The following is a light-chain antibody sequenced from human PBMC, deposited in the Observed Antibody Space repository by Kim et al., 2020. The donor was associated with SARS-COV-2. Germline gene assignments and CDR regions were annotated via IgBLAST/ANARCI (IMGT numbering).Light chain of an antibody. V-gene: IGKV1-39*01. CDR2: AAS. Sequence: LRDRVTIPCRASQSISSYLNWYQQKPGKAPKLLIYAASSLQSGVPSRFSGNGSGTDFTLTISSLQPEDFATYYCQQSYSTPPKYTFGQGTKLEI. CDR3: QQSYSTPPKYT. J-gene: IGKJ2*01. CDR1: QSISSY.